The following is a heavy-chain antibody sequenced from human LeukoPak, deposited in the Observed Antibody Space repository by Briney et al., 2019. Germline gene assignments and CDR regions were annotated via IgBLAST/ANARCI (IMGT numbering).Heavy chain of an antibody. V-gene: IGHV4-34*01. CDR1: GGSFSGYY. CDR2: INHSGST. J-gene: IGHJ4*02. D-gene: IGHD1-26*01. CDR3: ARAKDPREVDY. Sequence: SETLSLTCAVSGGSFSGYYWSWIRQPPGKGLEWIGEINHSGSTNYNPSLKSRVTISVDTSKNQFSLKLSSVTAADTAVYYCARAKDPREVDYWGQGTLVTVSS.